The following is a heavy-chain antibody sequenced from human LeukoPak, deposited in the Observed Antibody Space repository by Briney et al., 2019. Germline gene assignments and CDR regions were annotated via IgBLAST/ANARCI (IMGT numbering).Heavy chain of an antibody. Sequence: PGRSLRLSCAASGFTFSSYAMHWVRQAPGKGLEWVAVISYDGSNKYYADSVKGRFTISRDNSKNTLYLQMNSLRAEDTAVYYCARGPYYYVSSGSFTSGYYGMDVWGQGTTVTVSS. CDR1: GFTFSSYA. J-gene: IGHJ6*02. CDR2: ISYDGSNK. V-gene: IGHV3-30-3*01. D-gene: IGHD3-22*01. CDR3: ARGPYYYVSSGSFTSGYYGMDV.